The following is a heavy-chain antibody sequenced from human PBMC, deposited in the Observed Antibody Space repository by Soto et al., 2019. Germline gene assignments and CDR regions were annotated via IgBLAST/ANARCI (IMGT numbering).Heavy chain of an antibody. CDR2: ISWNSGSI. V-gene: IGHV3-9*01. D-gene: IGHD6-13*01. Sequence: GGSLRLSCAASGFTFDDYAMHWVRQAPGKGLEWVSGISWNSGSIGYADSVKGRFTISRDNAKNSLYLQMNSLRAEDTALYYCAKQVAPGIAAAGTSRGFAPWGQGTLVTVSS. J-gene: IGHJ5*02. CDR3: AKQVAPGIAAAGTSRGFAP. CDR1: GFTFDDYA.